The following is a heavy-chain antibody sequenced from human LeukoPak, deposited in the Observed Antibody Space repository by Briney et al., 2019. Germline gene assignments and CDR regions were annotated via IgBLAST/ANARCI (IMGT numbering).Heavy chain of an antibody. CDR3: ARDGTKLPWFGEVRVTRYYYYYMDV. D-gene: IGHD3-10*01. CDR2: INLVNGNT. J-gene: IGHJ6*03. V-gene: IGHV1-3*01. Sequence: ASVKVSCKASGYTFTNYAMHWVRLAPGQRLQWMGWINLVNGNTKYSQYFEGRVTITRDTSASTVYMELSSLRSDDTAVYYCARDGTKLPWFGEVRVTRYYYYYMDVWGKGTTVTISS. CDR1: GYTFTNYA.